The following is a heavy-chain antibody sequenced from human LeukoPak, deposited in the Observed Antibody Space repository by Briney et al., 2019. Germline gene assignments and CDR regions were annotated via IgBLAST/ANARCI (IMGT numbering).Heavy chain of an antibody. CDR2: IKRRTDGGTS. J-gene: IGHJ4*02. CDR1: GFTFSDAW. V-gene: IGHV3-15*07. CDR3: TTGYTSASHDAY. D-gene: IGHD2-15*01. Sequence: GGSLRLSCAASGFTFSDAWMHWVRQAPGKGLEWVGLIKRRTDGGTSNYAAPVEGRFAISRDDSEDTLFLQMDSLKSEDTGVYYCTTGYTSASHDAYWGQGTLVTVSS.